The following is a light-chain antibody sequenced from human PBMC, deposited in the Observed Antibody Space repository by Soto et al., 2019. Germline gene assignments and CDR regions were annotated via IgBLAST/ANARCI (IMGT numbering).Light chain of an antibody. Sequence: QSVLTQPASPSGSPGQSITISCTGTSSDIGSYNYVSWYQQHPGKAPKLMIFDVSYRPSGISDRFSGSKSGNTASLTISGLQPEDEADYYCSSYGASSTLFGGGTKLTVL. J-gene: IGLJ3*02. V-gene: IGLV2-14*03. CDR1: SSDIGSYNY. CDR3: SSYGASSTL. CDR2: DVS.